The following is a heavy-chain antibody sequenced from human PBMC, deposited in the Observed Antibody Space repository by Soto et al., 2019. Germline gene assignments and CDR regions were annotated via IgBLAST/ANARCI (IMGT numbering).Heavy chain of an antibody. V-gene: IGHV4-30-4*01. J-gene: IGHJ5*02. CDR3: ARDRPRTSWFDR. CDR2: IYYSGST. Sequence: QVQLQESGPGLVKPSQILSLTCTVSGGSISSGDYYWNWIRQSPGKGLERIGYIYYSGSTNYNPSLKVGVRISIETSKAQSSLKVSLVTAADAAVDYCARDRPRTSWFDRWGQGTLVTVSS. CDR1: GGSISSGDYY. D-gene: IGHD3-3*01.